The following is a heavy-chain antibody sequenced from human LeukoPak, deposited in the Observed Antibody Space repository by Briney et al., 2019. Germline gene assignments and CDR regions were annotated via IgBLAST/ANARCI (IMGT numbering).Heavy chain of an antibody. CDR2: IKQDGSEK. J-gene: IGHJ4*02. Sequence: GGSLRLSCAASGFTFATYAMTWVRQAPGKGLEWVANIKQDGSEKYYVDSVKGRFTISRDNAKNSLYLQMNSLRAEDTAVYYCARVSPLYDFWSHDYWGQGTLVTVSS. CDR1: GFTFATYA. V-gene: IGHV3-7*03. D-gene: IGHD3-3*01. CDR3: ARVSPLYDFWSHDY.